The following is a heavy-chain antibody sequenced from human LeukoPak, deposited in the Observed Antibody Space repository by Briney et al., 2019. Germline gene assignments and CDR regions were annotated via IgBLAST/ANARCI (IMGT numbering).Heavy chain of an antibody. Sequence: GESLKISCKGSGYSFTSYWIGWVRQMPGKGLEWMGTIYPGDSDTRYSPSFQGQVTISADKSIGTAYLQWSSLKASDTAMYYCATVLLWFGELSGFDYWGQGTLVTVSS. CDR3: ATVLLWFGELSGFDY. J-gene: IGHJ4*02. CDR1: GYSFTSYW. V-gene: IGHV5-51*01. CDR2: IYPGDSDT. D-gene: IGHD3-10*01.